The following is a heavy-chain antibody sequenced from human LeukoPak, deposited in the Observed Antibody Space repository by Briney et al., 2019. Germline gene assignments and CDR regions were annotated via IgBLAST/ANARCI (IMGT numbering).Heavy chain of an antibody. J-gene: IGHJ4*02. CDR1: GGSFSGYY. CDR3: ASSWGSSGLDY. D-gene: IGHD3-22*01. V-gene: IGHV4-34*01. Sequence: SETLSLTCAVYGGSFSGYYWSWIRQPPGKGLEWIGEINHSGSTNYHPSLKSRVTISVDRCTNQSSLKLSALTAADTAVYYCASSWGSSGLDYWGQGTLVTVSS. CDR2: INHSGST.